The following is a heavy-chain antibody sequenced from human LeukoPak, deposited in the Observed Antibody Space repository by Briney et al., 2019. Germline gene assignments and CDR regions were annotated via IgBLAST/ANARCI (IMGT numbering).Heavy chain of an antibody. Sequence: PGGSLRLSCAASGFTFSSYGMHWVRQAPGKGLEWVSSISSGSTYIYYADSVKGRFTISRDEAKNLLYLQMNSLRAEDTAVYYCARVDSSGWYVREWGQGTLVTVSS. CDR3: ARVDSSGWYVRE. J-gene: IGHJ4*02. CDR1: GFTFSSYG. CDR2: ISSGSTYI. V-gene: IGHV3-21*04. D-gene: IGHD6-19*01.